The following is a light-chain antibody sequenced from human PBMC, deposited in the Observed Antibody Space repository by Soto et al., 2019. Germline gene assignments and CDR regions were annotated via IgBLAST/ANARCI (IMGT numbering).Light chain of an antibody. J-gene: IGKJ4*01. CDR1: QSVSSSY. CDR2: GAS. V-gene: IGKV3-20*01. CDR3: QQFSSYPLT. Sequence: EIVLTQSPGTLSLSPGERATFSCRASQSVSSSYIAWYQQKRGQAPRRLIYGASIRATGIPDRFSGGGSGTDFTLTISRLEPEDFAVYYCQQFSSYPLTFGGGTKV.